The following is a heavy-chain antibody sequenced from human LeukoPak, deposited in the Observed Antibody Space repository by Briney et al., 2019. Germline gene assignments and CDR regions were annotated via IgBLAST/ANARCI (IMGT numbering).Heavy chain of an antibody. CDR3: ARVETTVGYFDWLFTGGGWFDP. Sequence: GASVTVSCKASGYTFTGYYMHWVRQAPGQGLEWMGWINPNSGGTNYAQKFQGRVTMTRDTSISTAYMELSSLRSEDTAVYYCARVETTVGYFDWLFTGGGWFDPWGQGTLVTVSS. CDR1: GYTFTGYY. J-gene: IGHJ5*02. CDR2: INPNSGGT. V-gene: IGHV1-2*02. D-gene: IGHD3-9*01.